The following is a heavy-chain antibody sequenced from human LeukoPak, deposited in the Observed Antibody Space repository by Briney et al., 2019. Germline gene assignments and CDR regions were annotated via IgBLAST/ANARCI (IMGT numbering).Heavy chain of an antibody. Sequence: SETLSLTCTVSAGSISTDYWSWIRQPPGKGLEWIGYVYYTGNTDYNPSLKSRVTISLDTSKNQFSLKLSSVTAADTAVYYCARGANWGSPDYWGQGTLVTVSS. J-gene: IGHJ4*02. D-gene: IGHD7-27*01. V-gene: IGHV4-59*01. CDR1: AGSISTDY. CDR3: ARGANWGSPDY. CDR2: VYYTGNT.